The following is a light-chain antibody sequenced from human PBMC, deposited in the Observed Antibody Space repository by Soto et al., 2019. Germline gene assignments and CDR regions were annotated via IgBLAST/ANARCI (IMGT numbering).Light chain of an antibody. CDR2: EVS. Sequence: QSALTQPPSVSGSPGQSVAISCTGTSSDVGSYNSVSWYQQPPGAAPKLMIYEVSNRPSGVPDRFSGSKSGNTASLTISGLQAEDEADYYCNSYTGSSTYVFGTGTKLTVL. CDR3: NSYTGSSTYV. V-gene: IGLV2-18*02. J-gene: IGLJ1*01. CDR1: SSDVGSYNS.